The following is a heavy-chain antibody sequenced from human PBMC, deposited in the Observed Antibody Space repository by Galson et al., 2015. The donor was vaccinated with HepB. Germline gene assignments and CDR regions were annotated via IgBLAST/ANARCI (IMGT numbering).Heavy chain of an antibody. CDR2: IIPILGIA. CDR1: GGTFSSYT. J-gene: IGHJ6*02. V-gene: IGHV1-69*02. Sequence: SVKVSCKASGGTFSSYTISWVRQAPGQGLEWMGRIIPILGIANYAQKFQGRVTITADKSTSTAYMELSSLRSEDTAVYYCARARCSGGSYYPYYYYGMDVWGQGTTVTVSS. D-gene: IGHD2-15*01. CDR3: ARARCSGGSYYPYYYYGMDV.